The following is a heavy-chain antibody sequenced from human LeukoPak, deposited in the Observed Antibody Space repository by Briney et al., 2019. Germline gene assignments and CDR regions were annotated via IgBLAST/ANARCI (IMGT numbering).Heavy chain of an antibody. CDR2: IYYSGST. Sequence: KPSETLSLTCAVRGFSFSSSRYNWGWIRQPPGQGLEWIGSIYYSGSTYYNPSLKSRVTISVDTSKNQFSLKMSSLTAADTAVYSCTKHGYSYYMDVWGKGTTVTVSS. V-gene: IGHV4-39*01. CDR1: GFSFSSSRYN. J-gene: IGHJ6*03. CDR3: TKHGYSYYMDV.